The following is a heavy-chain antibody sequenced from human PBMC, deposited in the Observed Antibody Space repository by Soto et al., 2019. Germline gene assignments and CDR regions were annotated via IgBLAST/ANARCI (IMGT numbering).Heavy chain of an antibody. D-gene: IGHD2-15*01. CDR3: ARAGCSGGSCYFYY. V-gene: IGHV4-59*01. Sequence: PSKTLSLTCTVSGGSISSYYWSWIRQPPGKGLEWIGYICYSGSTNYNPSLKSRVTISVDTSKNQFSLKLSSVTAADTAVYYCARAGCSGGSCYFYYWGQGTLVTVSS. J-gene: IGHJ4*02. CDR1: GGSISSYY. CDR2: ICYSGST.